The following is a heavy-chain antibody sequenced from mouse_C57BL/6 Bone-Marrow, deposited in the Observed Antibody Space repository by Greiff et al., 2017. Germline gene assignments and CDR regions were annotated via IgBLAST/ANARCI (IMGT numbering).Heavy chain of an antibody. Sequence: QVQLQQSGPGLVQPSQSLSITCTVSGFSLTSYGVHWVRQPPGKGLEWLGVLWGGGSTDYNAAFISRLSISIDNSKSTVYFKMNSLQADDTAIYYCAKNGRESAMDYWGQGTSATVSA. CDR3: AKNGRESAMDY. D-gene: IGHD4-1*01. J-gene: IGHJ4*01. CDR2: LWGGGST. V-gene: IGHV2-4*01. CDR1: GFSLTSYG.